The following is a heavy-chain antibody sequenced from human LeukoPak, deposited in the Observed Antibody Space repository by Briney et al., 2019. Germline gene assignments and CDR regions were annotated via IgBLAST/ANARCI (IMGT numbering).Heavy chain of an antibody. Sequence: NPSETLSLTCTVSSGSISSTSDYWGWIRQPPGKGLEWIASIKSSGSTYYNPSLKSRVTISVDTSKNQFSLKLSSVTAADTAVFYCARHILTSFCHLDYWGQGTLVTVSS. CDR1: SGSISSTSDY. V-gene: IGHV4-39*01. D-gene: IGHD3-9*01. CDR2: IKSSGST. J-gene: IGHJ4*02. CDR3: ARHILTSFCHLDY.